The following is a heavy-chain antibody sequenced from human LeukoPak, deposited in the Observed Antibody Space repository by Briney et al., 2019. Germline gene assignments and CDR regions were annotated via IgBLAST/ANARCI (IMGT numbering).Heavy chain of an antibody. V-gene: IGHV1-8*01. D-gene: IGHD6-6*01. Sequence: ASVKVSCKASGYTSTSYDINWVRQATGQGLEWMGWMNPNSGNTGYAQKFQGRVTMTRNTSISTAYMELSSLRSEDTAVYYCARGRGQLVRTGFDYWGQGTLVTVSS. CDR2: MNPNSGNT. CDR1: GYTSTSYD. J-gene: IGHJ4*02. CDR3: ARGRGQLVRTGFDY.